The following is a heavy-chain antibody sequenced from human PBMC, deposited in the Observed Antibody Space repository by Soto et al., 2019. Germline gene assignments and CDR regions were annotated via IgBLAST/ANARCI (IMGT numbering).Heavy chain of an antibody. V-gene: IGHV5-51*01. J-gene: IGHJ5*02. CDR1: GYKFTSSW. CDR2: IFPSDSDT. D-gene: IGHD3-22*01. CDR3: ARKDKSGYFNWFDP. Sequence: ESLKISCRTSGYKFTSSWIAWVRQMPGKGLEWMGIIFPSDSDTRYSPSFQGQVTISADRSTSTVFLQWASLKASDTAVYFCARKDKSGYFNWFDPWGQGTLVTVSS.